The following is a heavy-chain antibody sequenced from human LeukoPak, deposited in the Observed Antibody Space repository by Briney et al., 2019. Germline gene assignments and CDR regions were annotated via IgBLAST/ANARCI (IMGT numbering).Heavy chain of an antibody. CDR1: GGSISSSSYY. V-gene: IGHV4-39*01. CDR3: ARVQRYYDILTGYCASYFDY. J-gene: IGHJ4*02. CDR2: IYYSGST. D-gene: IGHD3-9*01. Sequence: SETLSLTCTVSGGSISSSSYYWGWIRQPPGKGLEWIGSIYYSGSTYYNPSLKSRVTISVDTSKNQFSLKLSSVTAADTAVYYCARVQRYYDILTGYCASYFDYWGQGTLVTVSS.